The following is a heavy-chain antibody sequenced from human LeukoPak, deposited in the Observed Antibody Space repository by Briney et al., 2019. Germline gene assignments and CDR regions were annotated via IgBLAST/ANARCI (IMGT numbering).Heavy chain of an antibody. CDR2: IIPIFGTA. V-gene: IGHV1-69*05. D-gene: IGHD2-2*01. CDR3: ARDSRGGYCSSTSCYGFDY. J-gene: IGHJ4*02. Sequence: ASVKVSCKASGGTFSSYAISWVRQAPGQGLEWMGGIIPIFGTANYAQKFQDRVTITTDESTSTAYMELSSLRSEDTAVYYCARDSRGGYCSSTSCYGFDYWGQGTLVTVSS. CDR1: GGTFSSYA.